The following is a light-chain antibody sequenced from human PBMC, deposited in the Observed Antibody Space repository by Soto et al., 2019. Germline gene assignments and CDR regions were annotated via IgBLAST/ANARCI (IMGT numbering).Light chain of an antibody. CDR3: SSYTSCSKIV. CDR1: STDVGGYIY. Sequence: QSALAQAASVSGSPGQSITLSCTGTSTDVGGYIYVAWYQQYPGNAPRLIIYEVSNRPSGVSDRFSGSKSGNTASLAISGLQSEDEAYYYCSSYTSCSKIVFGGGTTVTLL. CDR2: EVS. V-gene: IGLV2-14*01. J-gene: IGLJ2*01.